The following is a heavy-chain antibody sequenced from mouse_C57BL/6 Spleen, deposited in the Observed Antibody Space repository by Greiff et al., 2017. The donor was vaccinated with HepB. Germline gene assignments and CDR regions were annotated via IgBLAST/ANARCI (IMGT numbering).Heavy chain of an antibody. CDR1: GYAFSSSW. CDR2: IYPGDGDT. J-gene: IGHJ2*01. Sequence: VKLQESGPELVKPGASVKISCKASGYAFSSSWMNWVKQRPGKGLEWIGRIYPGDGDTNYNGKFKGKATLTADKSSSTAYMQLSSLTSEDSAVYFCARPSAVVEYYFDYWGQGTTLTVSS. CDR3: ARPSAVVEYYFDY. V-gene: IGHV1-82*01. D-gene: IGHD1-1*01.